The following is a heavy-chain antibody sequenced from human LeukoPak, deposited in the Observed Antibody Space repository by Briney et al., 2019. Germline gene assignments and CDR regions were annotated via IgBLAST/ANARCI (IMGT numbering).Heavy chain of an antibody. J-gene: IGHJ5*02. CDR1: GGSISSYY. Sequence: LETLSLTCTVSGGSISSYYWSWIRQPPGKGLEWIGYIYYSGSTNYNPSLKSRVTISVDTSKNQFSLKLSSVTAADTAVYYCARDLGGVTWFDPWGQGTLVTVSS. CDR2: IYYSGST. V-gene: IGHV4-59*01. D-gene: IGHD1-26*01. CDR3: ARDLGGVTWFDP.